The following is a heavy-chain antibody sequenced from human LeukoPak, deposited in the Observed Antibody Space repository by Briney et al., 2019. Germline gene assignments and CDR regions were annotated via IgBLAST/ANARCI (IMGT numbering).Heavy chain of an antibody. D-gene: IGHD3-16*01. J-gene: IGHJ6*02. CDR2: IHYSGRP. CDR1: GGSISGHY. V-gene: IGHV4-59*11. Sequence: KPSETLSVTCTVSGGSISGHYWTWIRQPPGKGLEWIGQIHYSGRPDYNPSLKSRVTISVDTSKNQLSLKVTSVTGADTAVYYCARFGVDYDMDVWGQGTTVTVSS. CDR3: ARFGVDYDMDV.